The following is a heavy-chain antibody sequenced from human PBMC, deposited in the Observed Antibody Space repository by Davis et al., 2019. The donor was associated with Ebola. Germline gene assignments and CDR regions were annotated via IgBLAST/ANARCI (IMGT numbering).Heavy chain of an antibody. CDR1: GYTFTSYA. CDR3: ARVGIFGVVIPRDYYYYYGMDV. J-gene: IGHJ6*04. Sequence: ASVKVSCKASGYTFTSYAMHWVRQAPGQRLEWMGWINAGNGNTKYSQKFQGRVTITMDTSAITAYMELSSLRSEDTAVYYCARVGIFGVVIPRDYYYYYGMDVWGKGTTVTVSS. D-gene: IGHD3-3*01. CDR2: INAGNGNT. V-gene: IGHV1-3*01.